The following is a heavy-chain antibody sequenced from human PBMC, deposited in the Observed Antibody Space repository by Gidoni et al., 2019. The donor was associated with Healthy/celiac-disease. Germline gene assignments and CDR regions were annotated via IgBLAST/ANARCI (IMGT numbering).Heavy chain of an antibody. CDR3: ARAPSIRHDFDY. Sequence: QVQLQQWGAGMWKPSETLSLTCAVYGGSLSAYSGSWVRQPPGKGLEWIGEIDHSGSTNYNPSLKSRGTVSVDTSKNQFSLKLSSVTAADTAVYYCARAPSIRHDFDYWGQGTLVTVSS. D-gene: IGHD2-2*02. CDR1: GGSLSAYS. J-gene: IGHJ4*02. CDR2: IDHSGST. V-gene: IGHV4-34*01.